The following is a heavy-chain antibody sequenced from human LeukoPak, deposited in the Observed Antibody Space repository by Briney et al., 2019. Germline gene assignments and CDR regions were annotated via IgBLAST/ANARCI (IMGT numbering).Heavy chain of an antibody. V-gene: IGHV3-23*01. CDR1: VFTFSSYA. D-gene: IGHD2-8*02. CDR2: ISGSGGST. J-gene: IGHJ4*02. Sequence: PGGSLRLSCGASVFTFSSYAMRWVRQAPGKGLEWVSAISGSGGSTYYADSVKGRFTISRDNSKNTVYLQMNSPRAEDTAVYYCAKAYCSGCISYSRGRMKMNDFDYWGQGTLVTVSS. CDR3: AKAYCSGCISYSRGRMKMNDFDY.